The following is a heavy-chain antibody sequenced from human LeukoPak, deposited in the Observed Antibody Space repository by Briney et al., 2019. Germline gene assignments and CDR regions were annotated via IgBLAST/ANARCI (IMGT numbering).Heavy chain of an antibody. Sequence: SVKVSCTASGGTFSSYAISWVRQAPGQGLEWMGGIIPIFGTANYAQKFQGRVTITADESTSTAYMELSSLRSEDTAVYYCARRGGDPWYFDLWGRGTLVTVSS. V-gene: IGHV1-69*13. D-gene: IGHD2-21*02. CDR1: GGTFSSYA. CDR2: IIPIFGTA. J-gene: IGHJ2*01. CDR3: ARRGGDPWYFDL.